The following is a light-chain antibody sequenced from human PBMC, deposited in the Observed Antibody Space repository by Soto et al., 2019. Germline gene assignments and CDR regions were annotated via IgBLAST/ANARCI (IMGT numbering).Light chain of an antibody. CDR1: QSVLYSSNNKNF. J-gene: IGKJ2*01. Sequence: DIVMTQSPDSLAVSLGERATINCKSSQSVLYSSNNKNFLAWYQQKPGQPPKLLIYWASTRESGVPDRFSGSGSGTDFTLTISSLQAEDVAVYYCPQYYNTPYTFGQGTKLEIK. CDR2: WAS. CDR3: PQYYNTPYT. V-gene: IGKV4-1*01.